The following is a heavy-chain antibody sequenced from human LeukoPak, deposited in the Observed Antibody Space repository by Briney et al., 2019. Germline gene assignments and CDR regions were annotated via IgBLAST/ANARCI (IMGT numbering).Heavy chain of an antibody. J-gene: IGHJ4*02. D-gene: IGHD5/OR15-5a*01. CDR2: ISSSGSTI. Sequence: GGSLRLSCAASGFTFSSYEMNWVRQAPGKGLEWVSYISSSGSTIYYADSVKGRFTISRDNAKNSLYLQMNSLGAEDTAVYYCARERVAGDCWGQGTLVTVSS. CDR3: ARERVAGDC. CDR1: GFTFSSYE. V-gene: IGHV3-48*03.